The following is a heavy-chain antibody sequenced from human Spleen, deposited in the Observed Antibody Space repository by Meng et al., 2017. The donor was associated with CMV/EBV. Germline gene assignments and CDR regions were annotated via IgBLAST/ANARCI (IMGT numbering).Heavy chain of an antibody. V-gene: IGHV4-38-2*02. CDR2: IYHSGTT. CDR1: GYSISSGYY. D-gene: IGHD3-10*01. CDR3: ARDRSTYYDY. J-gene: IGHJ4*02. Sequence: SETLSLTCTVSGYSISSGYYWGWIRQSPGKGLEWIGSIYHSGTTHYSPSLKSRVTISVDTSKNQFSLKVSSVTAAETAVHYCARDRSTYYDYWGQGTLVTVSS.